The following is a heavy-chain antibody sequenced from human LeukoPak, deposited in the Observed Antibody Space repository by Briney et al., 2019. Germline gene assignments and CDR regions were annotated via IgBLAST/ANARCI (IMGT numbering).Heavy chain of an antibody. CDR2: ISYDGSKT. CDR1: GVSLSNYA. D-gene: IGHD6-19*01. V-gene: IGHV3-30*04. J-gene: IGHJ5*02. CDR3: ATSATVAGTFWFDP. Sequence: QPGGSLRLSCAPSGVSLSNYALDWVRQAPGKGLEWVAAISYDGSKTYYTDSVKGRFTISRDGPSDTLSLQMDSLRAEDTALYYCATSATVAGTFWFDPWGQGTLVIVSS.